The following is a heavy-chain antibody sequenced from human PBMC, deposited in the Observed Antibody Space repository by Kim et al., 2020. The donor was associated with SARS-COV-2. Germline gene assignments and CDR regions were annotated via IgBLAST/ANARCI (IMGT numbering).Heavy chain of an antibody. Sequence: SETLSLTCAVYGGSFSGYYWSWIRQPPGTGLEWIGEINHSGSTNYNPSLKSRVTISVDTSKNQFSLKLSSVTAADTAVYYCARGTNDYVWGSYRYKRVAYYFDYWGQGTLVTVSS. J-gene: IGHJ4*02. CDR2: INHSGST. V-gene: IGHV4-34*01. CDR3: ARGTNDYVWGSYRYKRVAYYFDY. D-gene: IGHD3-16*02. CDR1: GGSFSGYY.